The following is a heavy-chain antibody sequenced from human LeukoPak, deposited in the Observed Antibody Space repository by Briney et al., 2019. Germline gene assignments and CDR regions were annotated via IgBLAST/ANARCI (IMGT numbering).Heavy chain of an antibody. CDR3: ARASYGDHHFDY. CDR2: IYYSGST. J-gene: IGHJ4*02. V-gene: IGHV4-59*01. D-gene: IGHD4-17*01. CDR1: GGSISSYY. Sequence: SETLSLTCTVSGGSISSYYWSWIRQPPGKGLEWIGYIYYSGSTNYNPSLKSRVTISVDTSKNQFSLKLSSVTAADTAVYYCARASYGDHHFDYWGQGTLVTVSS.